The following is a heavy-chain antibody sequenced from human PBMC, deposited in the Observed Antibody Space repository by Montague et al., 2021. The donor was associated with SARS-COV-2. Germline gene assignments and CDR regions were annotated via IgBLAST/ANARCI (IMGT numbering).Heavy chain of an antibody. J-gene: IGHJ4*02. CDR1: GDGVSSNSAT. CDR2: TYYRSRWSN. V-gene: IGHV6-1*01. D-gene: IGHD1-26*01. CDR3: ARERWAVGVSFDY. Sequence: CAISGDGVSSNSATWHWIRQPPSRGLEWLGRTYYRSRWSNDYAVSVRSRIIINPDTSTNQFSLQLSSVTPEDTAVYFCARERWAVGVSFDYWGQGTLVTVSS.